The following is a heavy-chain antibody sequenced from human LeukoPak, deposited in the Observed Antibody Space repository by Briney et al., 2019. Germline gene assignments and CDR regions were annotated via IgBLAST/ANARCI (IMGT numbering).Heavy chain of an antibody. CDR1: GFSLSTSGVG. CDR2: IYWDDDK. CDR3: AHRPRLIITLGENWFHP. D-gene: IGHD3-16*01. V-gene: IGHV2-5*02. Sequence: SGPTLVNPTQTLTLTCTFSGFSLSTSGVGVGWIRQPPGKALEWLALIYWDDDKRYSPSLKSRLTITKDTSKNQVVLTMTNMDPLDTATHYCAHRPRLIITLGENWFHPWRQRPLVTVSS. J-gene: IGHJ5*02.